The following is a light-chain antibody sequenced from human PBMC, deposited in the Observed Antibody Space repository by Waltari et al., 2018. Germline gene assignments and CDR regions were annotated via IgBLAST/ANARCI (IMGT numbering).Light chain of an antibody. CDR3: QQYDRWPPLT. Sequence: ERVMMQSPATLSVSPGERATLSCRVSQSVKNNLAWYQQKPGQAPSLLIYAGSTRATGVPARFSGSGSGTEFTLTISSLQSEDFAVYYCQQYDRWPPLTFGGGTKVEIK. CDR1: QSVKNN. J-gene: IGKJ4*01. V-gene: IGKV3-15*01. CDR2: AGS.